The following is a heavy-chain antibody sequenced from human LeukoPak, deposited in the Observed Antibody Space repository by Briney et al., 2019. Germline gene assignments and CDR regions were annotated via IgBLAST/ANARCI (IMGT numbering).Heavy chain of an antibody. D-gene: IGHD4-11*01. J-gene: IGHJ5*02. V-gene: IGHV4-59*08. CDR2: IYYSGST. Sequence: SETLSLTCTVSGDSISSYYWSWIRQPPGKGLEWIGYIYYSGSTNYNPSLRSRVTMSVDTSKNQFSLKLNSVTAANTAVYYCARHPPNSWFDPWGQGTLVTVSS. CDR3: ARHPPNSWFDP. CDR1: GDSISSYY.